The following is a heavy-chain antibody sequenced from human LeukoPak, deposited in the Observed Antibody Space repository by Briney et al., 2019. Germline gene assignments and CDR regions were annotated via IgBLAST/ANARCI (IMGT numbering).Heavy chain of an antibody. CDR2: VFHSGNA. V-gene: IGHV4-39*01. CDR3: ARQIVGSSWNYYYSYMDV. Sequence: SETLSLTCSVSGGSISSSLYHWGWLRQPPGKGLEWIGNVFHSGNAYYSPSLQSRVAISVDMSNNQFSLKLTSVTAGDTAVYYRARQIVGSSWNYYYSYMDVWGKGTSVTVSS. J-gene: IGHJ6*03. D-gene: IGHD1-1*01. CDR1: GGSISSSLYH.